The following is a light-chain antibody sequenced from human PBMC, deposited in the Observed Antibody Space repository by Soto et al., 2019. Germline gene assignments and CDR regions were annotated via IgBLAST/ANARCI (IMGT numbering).Light chain of an antibody. CDR1: QSVSSSC. Sequence: EIVLTQSPGTLSLSPGERATLSCRASQSVSSSCLAWYQQKAGQAPRLLIYGASIRATGIPDRFSGSGSGTDFTFTISRLEPEDFAVYYCQQYGSSPPRTFGQGTKLEIK. J-gene: IGKJ2*01. V-gene: IGKV3-20*01. CDR3: QQYGSSPPRT. CDR2: GAS.